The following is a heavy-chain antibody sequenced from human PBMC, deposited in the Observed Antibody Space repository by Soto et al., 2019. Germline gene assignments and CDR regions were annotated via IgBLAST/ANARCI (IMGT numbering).Heavy chain of an antibody. V-gene: IGHV3-33*01. CDR1: GFTFSSYG. CDR2: IWYDGSNK. D-gene: IGHD2-8*01. J-gene: IGHJ5*02. CDR3: ARDEWSAYNWFDP. Sequence: PGGSLRLSCAASGFTFSSYGMHWVRQAPGKGLEWVAVIWYDGSNKYYADSVKGRFTISRDNSKNTLYLQMNSLRAEATAVYYCARDEWSAYNWFDPWGQGTLVTVSS.